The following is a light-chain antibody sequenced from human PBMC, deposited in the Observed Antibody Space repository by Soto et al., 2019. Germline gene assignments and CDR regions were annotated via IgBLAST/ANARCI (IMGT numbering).Light chain of an antibody. CDR3: CSYAGNPYV. Sequence: QPASVSGSPGQSITISCTGTSSDVGSYNLVSWYQQHPGKAPKLMIYEGSKRPSGVSDRFSGSKSGNTASLTISGLQAEDEADYYCCSYAGNPYVFGTGTKLTVL. J-gene: IGLJ1*01. CDR2: EGS. V-gene: IGLV2-23*01. CDR1: SSDVGSYNL.